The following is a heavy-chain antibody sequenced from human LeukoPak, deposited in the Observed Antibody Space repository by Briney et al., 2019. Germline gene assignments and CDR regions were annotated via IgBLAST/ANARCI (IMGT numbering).Heavy chain of an antibody. CDR2: IYYSGST. J-gene: IGHJ3*02. V-gene: IGHV4-39*07. CDR3: ARDNGIATTNDAFDI. CDR1: GGSISSSSYY. Sequence: PSETLSLTCTVSGGSISSSSYYWGWIRQPPGKGLEWIGNIYYSGSTYYNPSLKSRVTISVDTSKSQFSLKLSSVTAADTAVYYCARDNGIATTNDAFDIWGQGTMVTVSS. D-gene: IGHD1-26*01.